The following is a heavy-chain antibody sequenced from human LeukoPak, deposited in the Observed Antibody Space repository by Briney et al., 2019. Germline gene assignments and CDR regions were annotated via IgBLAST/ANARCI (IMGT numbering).Heavy chain of an antibody. CDR1: GFTFSNHG. D-gene: IGHD3-10*01. V-gene: IGHV3-23*01. CDR3: AKDDAWLRFGE. CDR2: ISPSGDIT. J-gene: IGHJ4*02. Sequence: SGGSLRLSCAASGFTFSNHGMNWVLQAPGKGLEWVSGISPSGDITYYADSVKGRFTISRDNSKNTLYLEVISLTAEDTAVYYCAKDDAWLRFGEWSQGTLVTVSS.